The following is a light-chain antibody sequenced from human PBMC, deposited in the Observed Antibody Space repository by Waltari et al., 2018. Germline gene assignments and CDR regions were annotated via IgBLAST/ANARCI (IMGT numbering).Light chain of an antibody. CDR3: CSYAGSSTFYV. CDR2: EGS. CDR1: SSDVGTYNL. V-gene: IGLV2-23*01. J-gene: IGLJ1*01. Sequence: QSALTQPAPVSGSPGQSITISCTGTSSDVGTYNLVPWYQQHPGKAPKLMIYEGSKRPSGVSNRFSGSKSGNTASLTISGLQADDEADYYCCSYAGSSTFYVFGTGTKVTVL.